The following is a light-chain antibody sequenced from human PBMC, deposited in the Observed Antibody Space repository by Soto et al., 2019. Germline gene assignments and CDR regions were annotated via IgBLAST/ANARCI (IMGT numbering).Light chain of an antibody. CDR2: EVI. J-gene: IGLJ2*01. CDR1: SSDVGSCKY. CDR3: SSYADSNNVEVL. Sequence: QSALTQPPSASGSPGQSVTIACTGTSSDVGSCKYVSWYQQHPGKVPKLIIYEVIKRPSGVPDRFSGSKSGNTASLTVSGLQAEDEADYYCSSYADSNNVEVLFGGGTKVTVL. V-gene: IGLV2-8*01.